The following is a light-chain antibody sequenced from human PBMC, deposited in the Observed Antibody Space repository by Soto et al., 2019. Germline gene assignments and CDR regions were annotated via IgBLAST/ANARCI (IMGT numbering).Light chain of an antibody. CDR1: QSLTGGY. CDR2: GSS. CDR3: KQYGT. Sequence: DILFAPSPISRSLFPGDRAPLSCRASQSLTGGYLAWYRQKPGQAPRLVIFGSSSRATGIPDRVSGSGSGTDFTLTIRKLEPEDFAEYYCKQYGTFGQGTKVDIK. V-gene: IGKV3-20*01. J-gene: IGKJ1*01.